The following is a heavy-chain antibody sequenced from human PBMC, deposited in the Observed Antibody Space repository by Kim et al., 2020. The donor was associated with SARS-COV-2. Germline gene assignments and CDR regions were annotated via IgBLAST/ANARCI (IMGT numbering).Heavy chain of an antibody. V-gene: IGHV3-30*18. D-gene: IGHD3-22*01. CDR1: GFTFSSYG. J-gene: IGHJ4*02. CDR3: AKKTYYYDSSGFDSSRPFDY. CDR2: ISYDGSNK. Sequence: GGSLRLSCAASGFTFSSYGMHWVRQAPGKGLEWVAVISYDGSNKYYADSVKGRFTISRDNSKNTLYLQMNSLRAEDTAVYYCAKKTYYYDSSGFDSSRPFDYWGQGTLVTVSS.